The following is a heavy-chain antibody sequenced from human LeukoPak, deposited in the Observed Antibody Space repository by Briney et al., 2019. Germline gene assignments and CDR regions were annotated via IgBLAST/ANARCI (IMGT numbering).Heavy chain of an antibody. J-gene: IGHJ4*02. CDR3: ARDLSITMIVVVITPGY. Sequence: GASVKVSCKASGYTFTGYYMHWVRQAPGQGLEWMGWINPNSGGTNYAQKFQGWVTMTRDTSISTAYMELSRLRSDDTAVYYCARDLSITMIVVVITPGYWGQGTLVTVSS. CDR1: GYTFTGYY. V-gene: IGHV1-2*04. CDR2: INPNSGGT. D-gene: IGHD3-22*01.